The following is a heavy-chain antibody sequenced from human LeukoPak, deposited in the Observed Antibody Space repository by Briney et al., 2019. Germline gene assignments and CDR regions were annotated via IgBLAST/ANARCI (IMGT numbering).Heavy chain of an antibody. CDR3: ARRQGSCSGGSCYFYGNPTDAFDI. D-gene: IGHD2-15*01. Sequence: GESLKISCKGSGYSFTSYWIGWVRQMPGKGLEWMGIIYPGDSDTRYSPSFQGRVTISADKSISTAYLQWSSLKASDTAMYYCARRQGSCSGGSCYFYGNPTDAFDIWGQGTMVTVSS. J-gene: IGHJ3*02. CDR1: GYSFTSYW. CDR2: IYPGDSDT. V-gene: IGHV5-51*01.